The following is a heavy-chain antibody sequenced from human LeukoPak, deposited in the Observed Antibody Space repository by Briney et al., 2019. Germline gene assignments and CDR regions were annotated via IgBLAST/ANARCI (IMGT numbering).Heavy chain of an antibody. D-gene: IGHD3-3*01. V-gene: IGHV3-11*04. CDR3: PGGGGDYTSRYYMGV. J-gene: IGHJ6*03. CDR2: MSGTGKTI. Sequence: GGSLRLSCAASGFTFSDFYMHWIRQAPGKGLEWVSYMSGTGKTISDADSLKGRFTISRDNTKNLLFLQVNTLRVEDTATYNCPGGGGDYTSRYYMGVWGKGTTVTVSS. CDR1: GFTFSDFY.